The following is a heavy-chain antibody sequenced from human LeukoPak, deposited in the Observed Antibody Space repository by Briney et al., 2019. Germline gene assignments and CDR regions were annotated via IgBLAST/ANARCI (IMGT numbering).Heavy chain of an antibody. D-gene: IGHD5-24*01. CDR1: GGSFSGYY. Sequence: SETLSLTCAVYGGSFSGYYWSWIRQPPGKGLEWIGEINHSGSTNYNPSLKSRVTISVDTSKNQFSLKLSSVTAADTAVYYCARERRDGYRPIDYWGQGTLVIVSS. CDR2: INHSGST. J-gene: IGHJ4*02. V-gene: IGHV4-34*01. CDR3: ARERRDGYRPIDY.